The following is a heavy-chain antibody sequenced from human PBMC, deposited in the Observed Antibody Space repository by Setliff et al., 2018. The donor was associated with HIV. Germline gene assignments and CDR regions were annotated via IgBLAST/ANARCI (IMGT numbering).Heavy chain of an antibody. V-gene: IGHV2-70*11. D-gene: IGHD6-19*01. Sequence: SPPTLVNPTPSLTLTCTSSGFPLSTSGRCVTWICQPPGTALEWLARMDWDDDKYYSTSLKTRLTISKDTSKNQVVLTMTNMNPVDSATYYCARSPSGWYAGLDYWCQGTLVTVS. CDR3: ARSPSGWYAGLDY. CDR2: MDWDDDK. CDR1: GFPLSTSGRC. J-gene: IGHJ4*02.